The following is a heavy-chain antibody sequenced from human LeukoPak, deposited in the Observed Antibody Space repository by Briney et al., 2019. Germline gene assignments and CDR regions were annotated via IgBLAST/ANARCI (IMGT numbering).Heavy chain of an antibody. V-gene: IGHV3-20*04. CDR1: GFTFDDYG. Sequence: GGSLRLSCAASGFTFDDYGMSWVRQVPGQGLEWVSAINWNGVSTRYRESVKGRFTISRDTAKNSVYLQMNSLSPEDTALYYCARHRSMGELPKFRGQGTLVSVSS. D-gene: IGHD1-26*01. CDR3: ARHRSMGELPKF. J-gene: IGHJ4*02. CDR2: INWNGVST.